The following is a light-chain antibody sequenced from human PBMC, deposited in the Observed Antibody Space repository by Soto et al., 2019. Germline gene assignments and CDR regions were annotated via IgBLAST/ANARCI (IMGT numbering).Light chain of an antibody. V-gene: IGKV3-11*01. CDR3: QQRDNLPWT. Sequence: EIALTQSPATLSLSPGERATLSCRASHSVSSYLAWDQQKPGRAPRLLIYDTSKRATGIPDRFSGSGSGTDFTLTINSLEPEDFPVYYCQQRDNLPWTFVGGTKVEIK. CDR2: DTS. CDR1: HSVSSY. J-gene: IGKJ4*02.